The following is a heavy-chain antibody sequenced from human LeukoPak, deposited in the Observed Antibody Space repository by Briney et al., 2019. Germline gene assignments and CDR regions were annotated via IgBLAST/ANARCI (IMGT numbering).Heavy chain of an antibody. V-gene: IGHV3-23*01. CDR1: GFTFSSYT. D-gene: IGHD1-1*01. CDR2: ISGSGGST. J-gene: IGHJ4*02. CDR3: AKVPGTTMAVDYFDY. Sequence: GGSLRLSCAASGFTFSSYTMSWVRQAPGKGLEWVSAISGSGGSTYYADSVKGRFTISRDNSKNTLYLQMNSLRAEDTAVYYCAKVPGTTMAVDYFDYWGQGTLVTVSS.